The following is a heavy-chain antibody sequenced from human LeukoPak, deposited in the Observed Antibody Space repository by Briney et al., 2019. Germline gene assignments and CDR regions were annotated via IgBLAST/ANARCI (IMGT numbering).Heavy chain of an antibody. Sequence: SEPLSLTCTVSGYFINSNYYWGWIRQPPGKGLEWIATITHSGSTYYNPSLKSRVTISVETSKNQFSLKLSSVTAADPAVYYCARINTSTAFFDYCSQGTLVT. J-gene: IGHJ4*02. CDR2: ITHSGST. CDR3: ARINTSTAFFDY. V-gene: IGHV4-38-2*02. D-gene: IGHD5-24*01. CDR1: GYFINSNYY.